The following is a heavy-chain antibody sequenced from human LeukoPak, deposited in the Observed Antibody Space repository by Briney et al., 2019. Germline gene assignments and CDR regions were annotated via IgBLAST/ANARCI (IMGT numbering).Heavy chain of an antibody. CDR1: GYSFTSYW. CDR3: ARSRRGYCSGGSCYFDAFDI. D-gene: IGHD2-15*01. J-gene: IGHJ3*02. V-gene: IGHV5-51*01. Sequence: GESLKISCKGSGYSFTSYWIGWVRQMPGKGLEWMGIIYPCDSDTRYSPSFQGQVTISADKSISTAYLQWSSLKASDTAMYYCARSRRGYCSGGSCYFDAFDIWGQGTMVTVSS. CDR2: IYPCDSDT.